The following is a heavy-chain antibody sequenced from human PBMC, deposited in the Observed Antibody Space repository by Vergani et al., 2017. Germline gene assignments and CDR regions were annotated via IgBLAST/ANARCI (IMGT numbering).Heavy chain of an antibody. Sequence: EVELVQSGPEMRKPGESLKISCKGSEYSFGNYWIGWVRQMPGKGLEWMGIIYPADSDTRYSPSFQGQVTITKDTSKNQVVLTMTNMDYVDTGTYYCVYRKTECGTTGCFYPFYYYYYMDVWGKGTTVTVSS. J-gene: IGHJ6*03. CDR2: IYPADSDT. V-gene: IGHV5-51*03. CDR3: VYRKTECGTTGCFYPFYYYYYMDV. D-gene: IGHD1-7*01. CDR1: EYSFGNYW.